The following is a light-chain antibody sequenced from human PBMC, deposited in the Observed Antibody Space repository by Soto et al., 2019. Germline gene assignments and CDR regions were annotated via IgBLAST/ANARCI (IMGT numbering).Light chain of an antibody. V-gene: IGKV3-20*01. CDR3: QQYGTSPLS. CDR2: GAS. CDR1: QSVTGSY. J-gene: IGKJ1*01. Sequence: EIVLTQSPGTLSLSPGDRATLSCRASQSVTGSYLAWYQHKPGQAPSLLIYGASSRATGIPNRFSGSGSGTDFTLTISGLESEDFAVYYCQQYGTSPLSFGQGTKVDIK.